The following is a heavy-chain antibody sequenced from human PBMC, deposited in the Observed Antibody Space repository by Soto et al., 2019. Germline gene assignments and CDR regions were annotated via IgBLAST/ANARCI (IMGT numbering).Heavy chain of an antibody. CDR2: IYYSGTT. Sequence: WETLSLTCAVSGDSVSNDNYYWSWIRQPPGKGLEWIGYIYYSGTTNYNSYLKSRLSLSVDMSKNQFSLKLASVTAADTAVYFCARSQRGRTAFTFDYWGQGALVPVSS. V-gene: IGHV4-61*01. CDR1: GDSVSNDNYY. D-gene: IGHD3-16*01. J-gene: IGHJ4*02. CDR3: ARSQRGRTAFTFDY.